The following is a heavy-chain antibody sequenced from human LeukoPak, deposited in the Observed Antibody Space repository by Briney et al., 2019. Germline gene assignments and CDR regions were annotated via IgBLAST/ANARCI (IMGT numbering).Heavy chain of an antibody. D-gene: IGHD4-17*01. CDR3: ARGPPGDYAIDHWFDP. V-gene: IGHV4-30-2*01. Sequence: SETLSLTCAVSDVSISSGGYSWSWIRQPPGKGLEWIGYIYHSGSTYYNPSLKSRVTISVDRSKNQFSLKLSSVTAADTAVYYCARGPPGDYAIDHWFDPWGQGTLVTVSS. J-gene: IGHJ5*02. CDR2: IYHSGST. CDR1: DVSISSGGYS.